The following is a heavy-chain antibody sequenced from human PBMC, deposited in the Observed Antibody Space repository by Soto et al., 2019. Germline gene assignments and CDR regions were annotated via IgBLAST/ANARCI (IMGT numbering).Heavy chain of an antibody. CDR2: ISGSGGST. D-gene: IGHD4-17*01. Sequence: EVQLLESGGGLVQPGGSLRLSCAASGFTFSIYAMNWVRQAPGKGLEWVSVISGSGGSTYYADSVKGRFTISRDNSKNTLYSQMSSLRAEDTAVYYCARRTVGWYFDLWGRGTLVTVSS. CDR3: ARRTVGWYFDL. V-gene: IGHV3-23*01. J-gene: IGHJ2*01. CDR1: GFTFSIYA.